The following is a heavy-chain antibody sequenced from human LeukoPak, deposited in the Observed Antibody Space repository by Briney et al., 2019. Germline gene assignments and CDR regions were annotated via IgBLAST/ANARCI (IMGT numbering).Heavy chain of an antibody. V-gene: IGHV3-30*02. CDR3: AKAFGVTTGWYFDL. CDR1: GFTFSSYG. D-gene: IGHD4-17*01. Sequence: GGSLRLSCAASGFTFSSYGMHWVRQAPGKGLEWVAFIRYDGSNKYYADSVKGRFTISRDNSKNTLYLQMNSLRAEDTAVYYRAKAFGVTTGWYFDLWGRGTLVTVSS. CDR2: IRYDGSNK. J-gene: IGHJ2*01.